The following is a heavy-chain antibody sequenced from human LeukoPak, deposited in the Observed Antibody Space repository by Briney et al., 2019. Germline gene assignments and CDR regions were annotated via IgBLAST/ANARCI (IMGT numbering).Heavy chain of an antibody. CDR1: AFAFSNHA. Sequence: GGSLRLSCAASAFAFSNHAMSWVRQAPGKGLEWVSSISISGGTTYYTDSVKGRFTISRENSKSTLYLQMNNLRADDTAVYYCANEIRPNDYWGQGTLVTVSS. V-gene: IGHV3-23*01. D-gene: IGHD4-17*01. CDR2: ISISGGTT. J-gene: IGHJ4*02. CDR3: ANEIRPNDY.